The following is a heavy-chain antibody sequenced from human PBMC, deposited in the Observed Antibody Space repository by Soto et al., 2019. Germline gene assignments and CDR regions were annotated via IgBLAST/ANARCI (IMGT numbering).Heavy chain of an antibody. CDR2: ISAYNTNT. CDR3: ASDTPPTDY. Sequence: QVQLVQSGAEVKKPGASVKVSCKTSGYTFTSYHISWVRQAPGQGLEWMGWISAYNTNTNYAQKFQGRVTMTTDTLTGTAYMELRSLRSDDTAVYYCASDTPPTDYWGQGTLVTVSS. V-gene: IGHV1-18*01. J-gene: IGHJ4*02. CDR1: GYTFTSYH.